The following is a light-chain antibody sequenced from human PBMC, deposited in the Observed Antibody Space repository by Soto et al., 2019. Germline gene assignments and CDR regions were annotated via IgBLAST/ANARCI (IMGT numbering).Light chain of an antibody. CDR3: AAWDDSLNAWV. Sequence: QSVMTQPPSVSAAPGQKVTISCSGSSSNIGGNSVSWYQQLPGTAPKLLIYDDNKRPSGIPDRFSGSKSGTSASLAISGLQSEDEADYYCAAWDDSLNAWVFGGGTKLTVL. V-gene: IGLV1-51*01. J-gene: IGLJ3*02. CDR2: DDN. CDR1: SSNIGGNS.